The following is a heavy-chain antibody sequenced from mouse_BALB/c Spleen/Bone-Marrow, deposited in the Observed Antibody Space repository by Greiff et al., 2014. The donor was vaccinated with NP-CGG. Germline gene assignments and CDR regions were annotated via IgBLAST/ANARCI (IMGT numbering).Heavy chain of an antibody. CDR3: ARHGTTATFFAY. Sequence: DVMLVESGGGLVKPGGSLKLSCAASGFAFSSYDMSWVRQTPEKRLEWVAYISSGGGSTYYPDTVKGRFTISRDNAKNTLYLQMSSPKSEDTAMYYCARHGTTATFFAYWGQGTLVTVSA. V-gene: IGHV5-12-1*01. D-gene: IGHD1-2*01. CDR1: GFAFSSYD. J-gene: IGHJ3*01. CDR2: ISSGGGST.